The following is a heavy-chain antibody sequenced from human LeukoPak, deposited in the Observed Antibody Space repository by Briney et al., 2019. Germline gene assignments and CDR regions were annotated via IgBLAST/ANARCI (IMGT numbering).Heavy chain of an antibody. CDR1: GYTFTTYG. Sequence: ASVKVSCKASGYTFTTYGISWVRQAPGQGLEWMGWISAYNGDTNYAHNLQGRVTMTTDTSTSTAYMELRSLRSDDTAVYYCARDYDCSGTSCCPNWFDPWGQGTLVTVSS. CDR2: ISAYNGDT. V-gene: IGHV1-18*01. D-gene: IGHD2-2*01. CDR3: ARDYDCSGTSCCPNWFDP. J-gene: IGHJ5*02.